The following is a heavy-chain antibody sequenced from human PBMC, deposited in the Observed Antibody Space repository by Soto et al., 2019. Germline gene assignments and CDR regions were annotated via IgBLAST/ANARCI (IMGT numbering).Heavy chain of an antibody. CDR1: GFTFSNAW. D-gene: IGHD3-10*01. J-gene: IGHJ6*03. V-gene: IGHV3-15*01. Sequence: PGGSLRLSCAGSGFTFSNAWMSWVRQAPGKGLEWVGRIKSKTDGGTTDYAAPVKGRFTISRDDSKNTLYLQMNSLKTEDTAVYYCTTYYGSGSYYYYYYMDVWGKGTTVTVSS. CDR3: TTYYGSGSYYYYYYMDV. CDR2: IKSKTDGGTT.